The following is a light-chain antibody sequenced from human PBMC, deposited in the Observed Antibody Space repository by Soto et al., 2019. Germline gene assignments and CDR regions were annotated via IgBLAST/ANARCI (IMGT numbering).Light chain of an antibody. CDR3: QQLNTYPLT. CDR2: VAS. CDR1: QGISSF. V-gene: IGKV1-9*01. Sequence: DIQLTQSPSFLSASVGDRVTITCRASQGISSFLAWYQQKPQKAPKLLIYVASSLQSAVPSRFSGSGSGTEFTLTISSLQPEDFATYYCQQLNTYPLTFGPGTKVDIK. J-gene: IGKJ3*01.